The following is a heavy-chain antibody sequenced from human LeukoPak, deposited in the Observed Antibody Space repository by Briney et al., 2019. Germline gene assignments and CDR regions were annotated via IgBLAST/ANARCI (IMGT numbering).Heavy chain of an antibody. J-gene: IGHJ4*02. Sequence: PSETLSLTCTVSGGSISSGDYYWSWIRQPPGKGLEWIGEINHSGSTNYNPSLKSRVTISVDTSKNQYSLKLSSVTAADTAVYYCARAQDCSSTSCPVGFDYWGQGTLVTVSS. D-gene: IGHD2-2*01. CDR2: INHSGST. V-gene: IGHV4-39*07. CDR1: GGSISSGDYY. CDR3: ARAQDCSSTSCPVGFDY.